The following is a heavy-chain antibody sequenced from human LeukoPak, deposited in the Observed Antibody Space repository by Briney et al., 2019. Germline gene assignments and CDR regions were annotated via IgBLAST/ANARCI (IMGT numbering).Heavy chain of an antibody. CDR1: GLTVSTNY. V-gene: IGHV3-66*01. D-gene: IGHD6-13*01. CDR2: IYNSGIT. J-gene: IGHJ4*02. CDR3: AKGGSPDE. Sequence: PGGSLRLSCAASGLTVSTNYMTWVRQAPGRGLGWVSIIYNSGITYYGDSVKGRFTISRDISRNTVYLQMNNLRVDDTAVYYCAKGGSPDEWGQGTLVTVSS.